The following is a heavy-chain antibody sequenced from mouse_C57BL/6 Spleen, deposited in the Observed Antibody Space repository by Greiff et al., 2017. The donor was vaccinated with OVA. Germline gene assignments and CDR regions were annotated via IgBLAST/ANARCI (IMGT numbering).Heavy chain of an antibody. J-gene: IGHJ3*01. Sequence: QVQLKQPGAELVRPGSSVKLSCKASGYTFTSYWMHWVKQRPIQGLEWIGNIDPSDSETHYNQKFKDKATLTVDKSSSTAYMQLSSLTSEDSAVYYCARGGGNPWFAYWGQGTLVTVSA. D-gene: IGHD2-1*01. CDR2: IDPSDSET. CDR3: ARGGGNPWFAY. V-gene: IGHV1-52*01. CDR1: GYTFTSYW.